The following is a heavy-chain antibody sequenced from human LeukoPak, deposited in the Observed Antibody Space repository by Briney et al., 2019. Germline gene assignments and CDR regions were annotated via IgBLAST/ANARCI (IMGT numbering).Heavy chain of an antibody. D-gene: IGHD1-26*01. J-gene: IGHJ6*02. CDR2: ISAYNGNT. CDR1: GFTFTSSA. V-gene: IGHV1-18*01. Sequence: TSVKVSCKASGFTFTSSAMQWVRQAPGQGLEWMGWISAYNGNTNYAQKLQGRVTMTTDTSTSTAYMELRSLRSDDTAVYYCARVGSLYGMDVWGQGTTVTVSS. CDR3: ARVGSLYGMDV.